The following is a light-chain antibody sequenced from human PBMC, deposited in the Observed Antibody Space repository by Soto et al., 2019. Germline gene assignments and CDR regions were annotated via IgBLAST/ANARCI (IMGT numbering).Light chain of an antibody. CDR1: SSNIGNNY. CDR2: DNN. V-gene: IGLV1-51*01. Sequence: QSVLTQPPSVSAAPGQKVTISCSGSSSNIGNNYVSWYQQLPGTAPKLLIYDNNKRPSGIPDRFSGSKSGTSATLGITGLQTGDEADYYCGTWDSSLSAGCVFGTGTKVTVL. CDR3: GTWDSSLSAGCV. J-gene: IGLJ1*01.